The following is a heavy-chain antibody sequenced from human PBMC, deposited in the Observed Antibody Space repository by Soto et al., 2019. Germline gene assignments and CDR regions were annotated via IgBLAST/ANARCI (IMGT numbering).Heavy chain of an antibody. Sequence: VQLVQSGAEVKKPGASVKLSCNSSEYTFTDYYIHWVRQAPGQGLEWMGLINPSGGSTSYAQKFQGRVTMTRDTSTSTVYMELSSLRSEDTAVYYCATAAYSTSWYDFWGQGTLVTVSS. D-gene: IGHD6-13*01. CDR1: EYTFTDYY. J-gene: IGHJ5*01. V-gene: IGHV1-46*01. CDR2: INPSGGST. CDR3: ATAAYSTSWYDF.